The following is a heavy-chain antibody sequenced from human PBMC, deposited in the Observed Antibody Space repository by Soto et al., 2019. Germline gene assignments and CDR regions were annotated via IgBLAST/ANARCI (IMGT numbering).Heavy chain of an antibody. Sequence: SETLYLTCTVSCGSISSSSYYWCWILQPPVKGLEWIGSIYYSGSTYYNPSLKSRVTISVDTSKNQFSLELSSVTAADTAVYYCARGGEELPPPFWGQGTRVTVSS. V-gene: IGHV4-39*01. J-gene: IGHJ4*02. CDR3: ARGGEELPPPF. CDR1: CGSISSSSYY. CDR2: IYYSGST. D-gene: IGHD1-26*01.